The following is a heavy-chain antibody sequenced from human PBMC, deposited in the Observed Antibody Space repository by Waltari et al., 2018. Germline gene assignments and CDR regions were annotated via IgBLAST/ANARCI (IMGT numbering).Heavy chain of an antibody. V-gene: IGHV3-23*01. CDR1: GFTLSSYA. J-gene: IGHJ4*02. CDR3: AKVPSGTVTSVDY. Sequence: EVQLLESGGGLVQPGGSLRLSCAASGFTLSSYAMTRGPQVPGKGLEWVSAISGRGGSTYYADSVKGRFTISRDNSKNTLYLQMNSLRAEDTAVYYCAKVPSGTVTSVDYWGQGTLVTVSS. CDR2: ISGRGGST. D-gene: IGHD4-17*01.